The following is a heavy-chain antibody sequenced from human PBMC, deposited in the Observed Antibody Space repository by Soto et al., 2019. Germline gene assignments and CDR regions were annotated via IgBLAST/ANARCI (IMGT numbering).Heavy chain of an antibody. CDR2: INHSGST. Sequence: PSETLSLTCAVYGGSFSGYYWSWIRQPPGKGLEWIGEINHSGSTNYNPSLKSRVTISVDTSKNQFSLKLSSVTAADTAVYYCARATLGYCSGGSCYTPVKYFQHWGQGTLVTVPQ. V-gene: IGHV4-34*01. CDR1: GGSFSGYY. J-gene: IGHJ1*01. CDR3: ARATLGYCSGGSCYTPVKYFQH. D-gene: IGHD2-15*01.